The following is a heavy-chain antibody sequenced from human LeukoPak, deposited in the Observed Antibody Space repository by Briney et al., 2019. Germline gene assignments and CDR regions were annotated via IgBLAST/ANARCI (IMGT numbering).Heavy chain of an antibody. D-gene: IGHD5-12*01. V-gene: IGHV1-18*01. CDR2: VSAYNGDR. CDR1: GYNFANYG. CDR3: ARGAGWLAYYDS. Sequence: ASVKVSCKASGYNFANYGINWVRQAPGQGLEWVGWVSAYNGDRIYAQNFQDRVTMITDASTSTAYMELRSLTSDDTAVYYCARGAGWLAYYDSWGQGTLVTVSS. J-gene: IGHJ4*02.